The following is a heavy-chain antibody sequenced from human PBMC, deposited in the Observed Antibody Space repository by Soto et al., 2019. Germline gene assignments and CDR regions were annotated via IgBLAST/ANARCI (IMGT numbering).Heavy chain of an antibody. CDR1: GGTFSSYA. V-gene: IGHV1-69*13. Sequence: SVKVSCKASGGTFSSYAIRWVRQAPGQGLEWMGGIIPIFGTANYAQKFQGRVTITADESTSTAYMELSSLRSEDTAVYYCARGMGLSVEAPSIFDYWGQGTLVTVSS. CDR2: IIPIFGTA. J-gene: IGHJ4*02. CDR3: ARGMGLSVEAPSIFDY. D-gene: IGHD2-2*01.